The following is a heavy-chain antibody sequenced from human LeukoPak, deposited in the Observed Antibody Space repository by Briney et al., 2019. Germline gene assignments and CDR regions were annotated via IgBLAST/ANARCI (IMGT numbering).Heavy chain of an antibody. Sequence: ASVKVSCKASGFTFTSYDINWVRQAPGQGLEWMGWMNPNSGNTRYAQKVQGRITMTRDTSTSTVYMELSSLRSEDTAVYYCARGHRYCSGGSCYNLQFDPWGQGTLVTVSS. CDR2: MNPNSGNT. CDR1: GFTFTSYD. D-gene: IGHD2-15*01. J-gene: IGHJ5*02. V-gene: IGHV1-8*01. CDR3: ARGHRYCSGGSCYNLQFDP.